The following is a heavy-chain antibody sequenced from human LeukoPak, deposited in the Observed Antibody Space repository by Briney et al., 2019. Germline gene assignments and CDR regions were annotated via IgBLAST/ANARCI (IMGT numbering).Heavy chain of an antibody. D-gene: IGHD4-11*01. CDR3: ARTTERETDYTDYVFDP. V-gene: IGHV4-38-2*02. CDR1: GYSISSGYY. CDR2: IYHSGST. J-gene: IGHJ5*02. Sequence: SETLSLTCTVSGYSISSGYYWGWIRQPPGKGLEWIGSIYHSGSTYHTPSLKSRVTISVDTSQNQFSLRLSSVTAADTAVYYCARTTERETDYTDYVFDPWGQGTLVTVSS.